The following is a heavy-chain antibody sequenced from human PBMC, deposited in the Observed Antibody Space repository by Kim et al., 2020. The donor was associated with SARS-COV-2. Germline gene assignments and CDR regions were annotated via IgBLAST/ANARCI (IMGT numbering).Heavy chain of an antibody. CDR2: ISSSSSYI. CDR3: ARVFHPPLGYRSSTCCSPPFDS. CDR1: GFTFSSYS. J-gene: IGHJ4*02. Sequence: GGSLRLSCAASGFTFSSYSMNWVRQAPGKGLEWVSSISSSSSYIYYVDSVKGRFTISRDNAKNSLYLQMNSLRAEDTAVYYCARVFHPPLGYRSSTCCSPPFDSWGQGTLVTFSS. D-gene: IGHD2-2*01. V-gene: IGHV3-21*01.